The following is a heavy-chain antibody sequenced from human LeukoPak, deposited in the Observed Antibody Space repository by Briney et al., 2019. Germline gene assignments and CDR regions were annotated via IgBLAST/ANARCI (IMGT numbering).Heavy chain of an antibody. Sequence: SVKASCKASGGTFSSYAISWVRQAPGQGLEWMGGIIPIFGTANYAQKFQGRVTITADESTSTAYMELSSLRSEDTAVYYCANHRAYSGSYNYWGQGTLVTVSS. CDR1: GGTFSSYA. J-gene: IGHJ4*02. V-gene: IGHV1-69*13. CDR3: ANHRAYSGSYNY. CDR2: IIPIFGTA. D-gene: IGHD1-26*01.